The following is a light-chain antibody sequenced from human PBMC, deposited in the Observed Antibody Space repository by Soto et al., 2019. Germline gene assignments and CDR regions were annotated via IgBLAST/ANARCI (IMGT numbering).Light chain of an antibody. CDR3: QAWDSSTAWV. CDR1: KLGDKY. V-gene: IGLV3-1*01. CDR2: QDS. Sequence: SYELTQPPSVSVSPGQTASITCSGDKLGDKYACWYQQKPGQSPVLVIYQDSKRPSGIPERFAGSNSGNTATLTISGTQAMDAADCYCQAWDSSTAWVFGGGTKLTVL. J-gene: IGLJ2*01.